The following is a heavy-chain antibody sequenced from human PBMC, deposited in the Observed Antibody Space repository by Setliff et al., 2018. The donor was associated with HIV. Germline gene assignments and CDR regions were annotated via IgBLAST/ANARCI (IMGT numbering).Heavy chain of an antibody. D-gene: IGHD1-26*01. CDR2: IYASEST. CDR1: GASSTASVNDFF. Sequence: SETLSLTCSVSGASSTASVNDFFWSWIRQPPGKGLEWLGYIYASESTNYNPSLNSRVTISVDTSKNRFSLKLSSVTAADTAIYYCALLYPYSGYLGYWGQGTLVTV. V-gene: IGHV4-4*09. J-gene: IGHJ4*02. CDR3: ALLYPYSGYLGY.